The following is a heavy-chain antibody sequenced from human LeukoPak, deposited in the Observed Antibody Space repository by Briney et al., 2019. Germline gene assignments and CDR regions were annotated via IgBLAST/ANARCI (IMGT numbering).Heavy chain of an antibody. Sequence: SETLSLTCAVYVEPFSNYFWSWIRQSPGKGLEWIGEINHSGSTNYNSSLTSRVTLSVDTSKNQFSLNLSSVTAADTAIYYCARGLGQYDYWGQGTLVTVSS. CDR1: VEPFSNYF. D-gene: IGHD5-24*01. CDR2: INHSGST. V-gene: IGHV4-34*01. J-gene: IGHJ4*02. CDR3: ARGLGQYDY.